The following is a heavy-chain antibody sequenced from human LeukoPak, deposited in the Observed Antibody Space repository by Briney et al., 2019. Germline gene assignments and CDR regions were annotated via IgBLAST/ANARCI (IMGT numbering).Heavy chain of an antibody. J-gene: IGHJ4*02. D-gene: IGHD5-18*01. CDR3: AKDWGYSYGSYFDY. Sequence: GGSLRLSCAASGFTFSSYAMSWVRQAPGKGLEWVSAISGSGGSTYYADSVKGRFTISRDNSKNTLYLQMNSLRGEDTAVYYCAKDWGYSYGSYFDYWGQGTLVTVSS. V-gene: IGHV3-23*01. CDR1: GFTFSSYA. CDR2: ISGSGGST.